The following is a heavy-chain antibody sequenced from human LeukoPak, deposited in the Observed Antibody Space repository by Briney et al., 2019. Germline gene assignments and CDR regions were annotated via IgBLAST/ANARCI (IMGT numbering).Heavy chain of an antibody. J-gene: IGHJ4*02. Sequence: GSLRLSCAASGFIFSSYAMSWVRQAPGKGLEWVSGMSGNGGTTYYADSVKGRFTISRDNSKNTLYLQMNNLRVEDTAVYYCARRDYYDSSGYSPLFDYWGQGTLVTVSS. CDR2: MSGNGGTT. V-gene: IGHV3-23*01. CDR1: GFIFSSYA. D-gene: IGHD3-22*01. CDR3: ARRDYYDSSGYSPLFDY.